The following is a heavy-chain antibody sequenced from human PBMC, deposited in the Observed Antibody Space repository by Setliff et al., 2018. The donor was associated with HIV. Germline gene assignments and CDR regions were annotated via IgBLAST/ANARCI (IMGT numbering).Heavy chain of an antibody. Sequence: GESLKISCKGSGYSFTSYWIAWVRQMPGKGLDYMGIISPSDSDTRYSPSFRGQVTISVDKSISTAYLHWSSLRASDTAMFYCARRRGYCTSTSCSDAFDIWGQGTVVTVSS. D-gene: IGHD2-2*01. CDR3: ARRRGYCTSTSCSDAFDI. CDR2: ISPSDSDT. CDR1: GYSFTSYW. J-gene: IGHJ3*02. V-gene: IGHV5-51*01.